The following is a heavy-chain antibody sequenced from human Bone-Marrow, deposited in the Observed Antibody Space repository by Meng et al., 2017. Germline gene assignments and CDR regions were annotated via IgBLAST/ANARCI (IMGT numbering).Heavy chain of an antibody. CDR3: ARGGGYYDFWSGYLDFDY. CDR1: GFTFSSYA. CDR2: ISGSGGST. Sequence: GESLKISCAASGFTFSSYAMSWVRQAPGKGLEWVSAISGSGGSTYYADSVRGRFTISRDNSKNTLYLQMNSLRAEDTAVYYCARGGGYYDFWSGYLDFDYWGQGTLVTVSS. D-gene: IGHD3-3*01. V-gene: IGHV3-23*01. J-gene: IGHJ4*02.